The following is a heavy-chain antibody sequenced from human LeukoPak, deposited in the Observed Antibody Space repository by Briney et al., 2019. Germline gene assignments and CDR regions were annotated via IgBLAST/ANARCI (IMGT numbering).Heavy chain of an antibody. V-gene: IGHV4-30-4*01. J-gene: IGHJ4*02. CDR2: IYYSGST. Sequence: SETLSLTCTVSGGSISSGDYYWSWIRQPPGKGLEWIGYIYYSGSTYYNPSLKSRVTISVDTSKNQFSLKLSSVTAADTAVYYCASGVRGVRGLFDYWGQGTLVTVSS. D-gene: IGHD3-10*01. CDR1: GGSISSGDYY. CDR3: ASGVRGVRGLFDY.